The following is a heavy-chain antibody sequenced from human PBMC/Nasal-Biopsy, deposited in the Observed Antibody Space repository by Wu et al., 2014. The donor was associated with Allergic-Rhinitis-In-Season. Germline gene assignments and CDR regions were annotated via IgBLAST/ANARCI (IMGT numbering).Heavy chain of an antibody. CDR2: ISSSSSYI. V-gene: IGHV3-21*01. CDR3: ARKGSIAARRNWYFDL. CDR1: GFTFSSYS. J-gene: IGHJ2*01. Sequence: LRLSCAASGFTFSSYSMNWVRQAPGKGLEWVSSISSSSSYIYYADSVKGRFTISRDNAKNSLYLQMNSLRAEDTAVYYCARKGSIAARRNWYFDLWGRGTLVTVSS. D-gene: IGHD6-6*01.